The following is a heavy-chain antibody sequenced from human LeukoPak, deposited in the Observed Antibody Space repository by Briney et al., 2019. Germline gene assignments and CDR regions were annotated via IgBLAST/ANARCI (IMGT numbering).Heavy chain of an antibody. J-gene: IGHJ3*02. CDR1: GFIFSGDW. CDR3: AKGYYGDPPDAFDI. V-gene: IGHV3-7*01. Sequence: GGSLRLSCAASGFIFSGDWMSWVRQAPGKGLEWVANIKHDGSETYYVDSLRGRFTISRDNAKNSLYLQMNSLRVEDTAVYYCAKGYYGDPPDAFDIWGQGTMVTVSS. CDR2: IKHDGSET. D-gene: IGHD4-17*01.